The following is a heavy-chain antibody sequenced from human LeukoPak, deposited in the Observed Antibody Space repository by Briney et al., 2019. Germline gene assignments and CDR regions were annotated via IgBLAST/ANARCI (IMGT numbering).Heavy chain of an antibody. CDR1: GGSFSGYY. CDR3: AREGRRLRYFDWQPFDP. V-gene: IGHV4-34*01. Sequence: PSETLSLTCAVYGGSFSGYYWSWIRQPPGKALEWIGEINHSGSTNYNPSLKSRVTISVDTSKKQFSLKLSSVTAADTAVYYCAREGRRLRYFDWQPFDPWGQGTLVTVSS. CDR2: INHSGST. D-gene: IGHD3-9*01. J-gene: IGHJ5*02.